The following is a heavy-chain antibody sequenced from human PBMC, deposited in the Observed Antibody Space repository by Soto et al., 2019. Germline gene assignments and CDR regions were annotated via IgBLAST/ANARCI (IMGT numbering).Heavy chain of an antibody. V-gene: IGHV1-46*01. CDR2: INPSGGST. J-gene: IGHJ4*02. CDR3: ATSAVGYCTNGVCLDLDY. CDR1: GYTFTSYY. D-gene: IGHD2-8*01. Sequence: ASVKVSCKASGYTFTSYYMHWVRQAPGQGLEWMGIINPSGGSTSYAQKFQGRVTITADESTSTAYMELSSLRSEDTAVYYCATSAVGYCTNGVCLDLDYWGQGTLVTVSS.